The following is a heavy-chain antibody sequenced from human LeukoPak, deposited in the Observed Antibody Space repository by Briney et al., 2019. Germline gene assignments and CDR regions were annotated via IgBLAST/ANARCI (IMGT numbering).Heavy chain of an antibody. J-gene: IGHJ4*02. CDR1: GFTFSDHY. Sequence: PGGSLRLSCAASGFTFSDHYMDWVRQAPGKGLEWVGRTRNKANSYTTEYAASVKGRFTISRDDSQNSLYLQMNSLKTEDTAVYYCARVIVVAGSYYFDYWGQGTLVTVSS. D-gene: IGHD6-19*01. CDR2: TRNKANSYTT. CDR3: ARVIVVAGSYYFDY. V-gene: IGHV3-72*01.